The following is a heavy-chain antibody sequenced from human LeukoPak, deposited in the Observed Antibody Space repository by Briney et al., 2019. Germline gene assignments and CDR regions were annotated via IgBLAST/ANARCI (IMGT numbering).Heavy chain of an antibody. J-gene: IGHJ4*02. V-gene: IGHV3-7*01. CDR1: GFNFNTYW. D-gene: IGHD6-6*01. CDR2: IKQDGSEK. CDR3: ARHPHGVLDY. Sequence: GGSLRLSCAVSGFNFNTYWMTWVRQAPGKGLEWVANIKQDGSEKYYVDSVKGRFTISRDNAKNSLYLQMNSLRAEDTAVYYCARHPHGVLDYWGQGTLVTVAS.